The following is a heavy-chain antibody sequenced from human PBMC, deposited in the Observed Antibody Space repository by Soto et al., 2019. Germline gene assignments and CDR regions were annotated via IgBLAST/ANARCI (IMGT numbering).Heavy chain of an antibody. Sequence: QVQLQQWGAGLLKPSETLSLTCAVYGGSFSGYYWSWIRQPPGKGLEWIGEINHSGSTNYNPSLKRRLTTSVNASNNQFTLMRGPVPAGDRGFYYCASKRRGFRYWGQGPLVTLSS. CDR3: ASKRRGFRY. CDR2: INHSGST. CDR1: GGSFSGYY. J-gene: IGHJ4*02. V-gene: IGHV4-34*01.